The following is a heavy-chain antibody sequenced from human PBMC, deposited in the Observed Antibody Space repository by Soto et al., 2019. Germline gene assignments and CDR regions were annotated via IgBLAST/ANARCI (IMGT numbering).Heavy chain of an antibody. CDR1: GGSISSYY. CDR3: ARELPPIFGVVSQGGFDY. J-gene: IGHJ4*02. Sequence: SETLSLTCTVSGGSISSYYWSWIRQPPGKGLEWIGYIYYSGSTNYNPSLKSRVTISVDTSKNLFSLKLSSVTAADTAVYYCARELPPIFGVVSQGGFDYWGQGTLVTVSS. D-gene: IGHD3-3*01. CDR2: IYYSGST. V-gene: IGHV4-59*01.